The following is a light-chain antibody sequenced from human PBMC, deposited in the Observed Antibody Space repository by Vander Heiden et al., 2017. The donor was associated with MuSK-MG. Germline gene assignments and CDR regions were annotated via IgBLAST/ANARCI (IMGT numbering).Light chain of an antibody. CDR2: DAS. CDR1: QSVSSY. Sequence: EIVLTQSPATLSLSPGERATLSCRASQSVSSYLAWYQQKSGQAPRLLIYDASNRATGIPARFSGRGHGPDFTLTISSLEPEDFAVYYCQQHSNSPPFTFGGGTKVEIK. J-gene: IGKJ4*01. CDR3: QQHSNSPPFT. V-gene: IGKV3-11*01.